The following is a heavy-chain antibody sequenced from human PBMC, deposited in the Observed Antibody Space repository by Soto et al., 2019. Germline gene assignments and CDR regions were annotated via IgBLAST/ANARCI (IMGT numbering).Heavy chain of an antibody. CDR3: ARPYGSSGWYKANYFDY. D-gene: IGHD6-19*01. CDR1: GFTFSSYS. Sequence: EVQLVESGGGLVQPGGSLRLSCAASGFTFSSYSMNWVRQAPGKGLEWVSYISSSSSTIYYADSVKGRFTISRDNAKNSLYLQMNSLRAEDTAVYYCARPYGSSGWYKANYFDYWGQGTLVTVSS. CDR2: ISSSSSTI. V-gene: IGHV3-48*01. J-gene: IGHJ4*02.